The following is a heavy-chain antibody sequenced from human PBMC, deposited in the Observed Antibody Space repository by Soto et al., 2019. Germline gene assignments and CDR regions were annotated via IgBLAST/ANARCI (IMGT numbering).Heavy chain of an antibody. CDR2: IIPIFGTA. Sequence: SVKVSCKASGGTFSSYAISWVRQAPGQGLEWMGGIIPIFGTANYAQKFQGRVTITADESTSTAYMELSSLRSEDTAVYYCAPSLGVTVGSWFDPWGQGTLVTVSS. V-gene: IGHV1-69*13. CDR1: GGTFSSYA. CDR3: APSLGVTVGSWFDP. D-gene: IGHD3-10*01. J-gene: IGHJ5*02.